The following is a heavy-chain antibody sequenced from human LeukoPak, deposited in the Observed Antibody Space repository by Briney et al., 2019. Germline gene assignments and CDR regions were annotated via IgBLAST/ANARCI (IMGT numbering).Heavy chain of an antibody. J-gene: IGHJ3*02. D-gene: IGHD3-22*01. CDR1: GFTFSSYA. Sequence: PGGSLRLSCAASGFTFSSYAMSWVRQAPGKGLEWVSAISGSGGSTYYADSVKGRFTISRDNSKNTLYLQMNSLRAEDTAVYYCAKDSEFWYDSSGYPYDAFDIWGQGTMVTVSS. V-gene: IGHV3-23*01. CDR3: AKDSEFWYDSSGYPYDAFDI. CDR2: ISGSGGST.